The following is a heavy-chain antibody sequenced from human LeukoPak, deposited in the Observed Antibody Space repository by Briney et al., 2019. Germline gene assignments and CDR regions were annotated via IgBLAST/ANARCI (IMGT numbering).Heavy chain of an antibody. CDR2: INHSGST. J-gene: IGHJ5*02. D-gene: IGHD3-10*01. V-gene: IGHV4-34*01. CDR1: GGSFSGYY. Sequence: SETLSLTCAVYGGSFSGYYWSWIRQPPGKGLEWIGEINHSGSTNYNPSLKSRVTMSVDMSRNHFSLNLDSVTTADTAVYYCARGGSGTYHNWFDPWGQGTLVTVSS. CDR3: ARGGSGTYHNWFDP.